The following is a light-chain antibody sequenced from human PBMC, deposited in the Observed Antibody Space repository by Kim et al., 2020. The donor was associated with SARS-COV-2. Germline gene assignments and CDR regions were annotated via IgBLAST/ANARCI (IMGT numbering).Light chain of an antibody. J-gene: IGKJ2*01. CDR1: QSVDTN. CDR2: GAS. CDR3: QQYSHWPPYT. V-gene: IGKV3-15*01. Sequence: EIVMTQSPATLSVSPGERVTLSCRASQSVDTNLAWYQQRPGQAPRLLIYGASTRATDIPARFSGSGSGTEFTLIVSSLQSEDFAVYYCQQYSHWPPYTFGPGTNLEI.